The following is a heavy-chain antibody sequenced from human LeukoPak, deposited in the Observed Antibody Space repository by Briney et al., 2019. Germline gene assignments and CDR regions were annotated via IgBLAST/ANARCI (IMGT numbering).Heavy chain of an antibody. J-gene: IGHJ4*02. D-gene: IGHD5-18*01. Sequence: GRSLRLSCAASGYTFSDYYTSWIRQAPGQGLEWLSYISSSSTYTNYADSVKGRFSIPRDNAKNSVYLQMNSLRAEDPPVYYCAKGYSYGHFWGQGTLVTVSS. CDR1: GYTFSDYY. CDR2: ISSSSTYT. CDR3: AKGYSYGHF. V-gene: IGHV3-11*03.